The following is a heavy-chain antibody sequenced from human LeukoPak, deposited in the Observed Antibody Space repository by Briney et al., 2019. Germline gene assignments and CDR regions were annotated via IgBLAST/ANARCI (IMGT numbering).Heavy chain of an antibody. V-gene: IGHV1-46*01. CDR2: INPSGGST. J-gene: IGHJ3*02. CDR3: ARTPRPLRDAFDI. Sequence: ASVTVSCKASGYTFTSYYMHWVRQAPGQGLEWMGIINPSGGSTSYAQKFQGRVTMTRDTSTSTVYMELSSLRSEDTAVYYCARTPRPLRDAFDIWGQGTMVTVSS. CDR1: GYTFTSYY. D-gene: IGHD2-8*01.